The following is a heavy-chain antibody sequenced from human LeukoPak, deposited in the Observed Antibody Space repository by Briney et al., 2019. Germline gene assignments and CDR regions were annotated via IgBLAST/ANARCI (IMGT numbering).Heavy chain of an antibody. J-gene: IGHJ2*01. D-gene: IGHD6-13*01. V-gene: IGHV4-59*01. CDR3: ARAGSSWYPLSGYFDL. CDR1: GGSISSYY. CDR2: IYYSGST. Sequence: PSETLSLTCNVSGGSISSYYWSWIRQPPGKGLEWIGYIYYSGSTNYNPSLKSRVTISVDTSKNQFSLKLSSVTAADTAVYYCARAGSSWYPLSGYFDLWGRGTLVTVSS.